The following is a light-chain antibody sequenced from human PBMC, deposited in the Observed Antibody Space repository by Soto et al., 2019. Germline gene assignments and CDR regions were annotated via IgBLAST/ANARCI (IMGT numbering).Light chain of an antibody. V-gene: IGLV1-40*01. CDR1: SSTIGAGYD. CDR2: GNS. J-gene: IGLJ1*01. CDR3: QSYDSSLSGYV. Sequence: QRVLTQPPSVSGAPGQRVTLSCTGSSSTIGAGYDVHWYQQLPGTAPKLLIYGNSNRPSGVPDRFSGSKSGTSASLAITGLQAEDEADYYCQSYDSSLSGYVFGTGTKLTVL.